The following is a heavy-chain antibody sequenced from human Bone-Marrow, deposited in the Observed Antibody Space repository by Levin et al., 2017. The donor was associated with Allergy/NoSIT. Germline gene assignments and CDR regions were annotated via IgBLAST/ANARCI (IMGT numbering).Heavy chain of an antibody. V-gene: IGHV5-51*01. CDR3: ARRGFDDCFGTSCYSLNY. J-gene: IGHJ4*02. D-gene: IGHD2-15*01. CDR2: IYPGDSDA. Sequence: GGSLRLSCKGSGYSFASYWLGWVRQMPGKGLEWMGIIYPGDSDATYSPSFQGQVTMSVDRSISTAYLQWNSLKASDTAIYYCARRGFDDCFGTSCYSLNYWGQGTVVTVSS. CDR1: GYSFASYW.